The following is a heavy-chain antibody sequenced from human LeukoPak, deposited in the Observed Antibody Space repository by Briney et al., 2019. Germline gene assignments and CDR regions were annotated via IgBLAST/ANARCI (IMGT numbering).Heavy chain of an antibody. CDR3: ARDSYASDYYDSSGYPD. CDR1: GGSFSGYY. D-gene: IGHD3-22*01. CDR2: INHSGST. V-gene: IGHV4-34*01. Sequence: PSETLSLTCAVYGGSFSGYYWSWIRQPPGKGLEWIGEINHSGSTNCNPSLKSRVTISVDTSKNQFSLKLSSVTAADTAVYYCARDSYASDYYDSSGYPDWGQGTLVTVSS. J-gene: IGHJ4*02.